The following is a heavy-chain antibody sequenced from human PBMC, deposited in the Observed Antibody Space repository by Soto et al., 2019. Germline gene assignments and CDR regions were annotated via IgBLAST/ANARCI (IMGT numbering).Heavy chain of an antibody. CDR2: ISAYNGNT. CDR1: GYTFTSYG. V-gene: IGHV1-18*01. Sequence: RASVKVSCTASGYTFTSYGISWVRQAPGQGLEWMGWISAYNGNTNYAQKLQGRVTMTTDTSTSTAYMELRSLRSDDTAVYYCAREGYGDLAWYFDYWGQGTLVTVSS. D-gene: IGHD4-17*01. CDR3: AREGYGDLAWYFDY. J-gene: IGHJ4*02.